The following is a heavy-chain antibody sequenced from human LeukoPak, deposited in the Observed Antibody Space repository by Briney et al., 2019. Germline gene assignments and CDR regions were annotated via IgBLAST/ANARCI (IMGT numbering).Heavy chain of an antibody. CDR2: INPNSGGT. J-gene: IGHJ4*02. V-gene: IGHV1-2*02. CDR3: ARDTRRWVTLPVAQGGHDLDY. D-gene: IGHD2-21*02. Sequence: GASVKVSCKASGYTFTGYYMHWVRQAPGQGLEWMGWINPNSGGTDYAQKFQGRVTMTRDTSISTAYMELSRLRSDDTAVYYCARDTRRWVTLPVAQGGHDLDYWGQGTLVTVSS. CDR1: GYTFTGYY.